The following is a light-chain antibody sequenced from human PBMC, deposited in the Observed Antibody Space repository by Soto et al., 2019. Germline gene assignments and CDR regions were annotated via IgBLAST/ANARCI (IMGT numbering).Light chain of an antibody. J-gene: IGKJ2*01. CDR3: QQYGKSAMFT. Sequence: EIVLTQSPGTLSLSPGDRATFSCRASQSVSSSYLAWYQQKPGQAPSLLIYGASNRATGIPDRFSGGGSGTDFTLTISRLEPEDFSVYYCQQYGKSAMFTFDQGTKLEIK. CDR2: GAS. CDR1: QSVSSSY. V-gene: IGKV3-20*01.